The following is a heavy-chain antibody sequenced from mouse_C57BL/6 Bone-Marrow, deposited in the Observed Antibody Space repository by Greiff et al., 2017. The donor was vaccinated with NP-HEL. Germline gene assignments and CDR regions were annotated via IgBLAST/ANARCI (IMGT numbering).Heavy chain of an antibody. D-gene: IGHD1-1*01. CDR1: GFTFSDYY. CDR2: INYDGSST. J-gene: IGHJ1*03. CDR3: ARIAPITTVAPWYFDV. V-gene: IGHV5-16*01. Sequence: VQVVESEGGLVQPGSSMKLSCTASGFTFSDYYMAWVRQVPEKGLEWVANINYDGSSTYYLDSLKSRFIISRDNAKNILYLQMSSLKSEDTATYYCARIAPITTVAPWYFDVWGTGTTVTVSS.